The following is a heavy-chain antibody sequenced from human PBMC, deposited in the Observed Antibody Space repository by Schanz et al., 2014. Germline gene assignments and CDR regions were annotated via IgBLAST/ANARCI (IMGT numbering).Heavy chain of an antibody. J-gene: IGHJ4*02. Sequence: QVQLVESGGGVVQPGRSLRLSCAASGFTFSSYGLHWVRQAPGKGLEWVAVISYDGSNKYYADSVKGRFTISRDNSKNALYLQMNTLRAEDTAVYYCARDRVYCSGGSCLTFDYWGQGTLVTVSS. CDR1: GFTFSSYG. V-gene: IGHV3-30*19. CDR3: ARDRVYCSGGSCLTFDY. CDR2: ISYDGSNK. D-gene: IGHD2-15*01.